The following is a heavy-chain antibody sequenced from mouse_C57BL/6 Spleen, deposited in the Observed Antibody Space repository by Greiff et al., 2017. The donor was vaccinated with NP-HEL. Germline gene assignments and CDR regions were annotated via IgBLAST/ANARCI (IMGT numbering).Heavy chain of an antibody. V-gene: IGHV5-4*01. Sequence: EVHLVESGGGLVKPGGSLKLSCAASGFTFSSYAMSWVRQTPEKRLEWVATISDGGSYTYYPDNVKGRFTISRDNAKNNLYLQMSHLKSEDTAMYYCARGGDYDFFAYWGQGTLVTVSA. CDR1: GFTFSSYA. D-gene: IGHD2-4*01. J-gene: IGHJ3*01. CDR2: ISDGGSYT. CDR3: ARGGDYDFFAY.